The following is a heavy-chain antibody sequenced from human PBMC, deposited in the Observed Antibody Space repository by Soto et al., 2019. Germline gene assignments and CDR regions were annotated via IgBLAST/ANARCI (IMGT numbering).Heavy chain of an antibody. J-gene: IGHJ6*02. D-gene: IGHD2-2*01. CDR1: GYTFTSYY. CDR3: ARDQEGCSSTSCYEDYYYGMDV. V-gene: IGHV1-46*01. CDR2: INPSGGST. Sequence: GASVKVSCKASGYTFTSYYMHWVRQAPGQGLEWMGIINPSGGSTSYAQKFQGSVTMTRDTSTSTVYMELSSLRSEDTAVYYCARDQEGCSSTSCYEDYYYGMDVWGQGTTVTVSS.